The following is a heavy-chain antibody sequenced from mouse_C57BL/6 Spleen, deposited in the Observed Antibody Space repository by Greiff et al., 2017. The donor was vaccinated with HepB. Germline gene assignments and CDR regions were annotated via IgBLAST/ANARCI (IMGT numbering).Heavy chain of an antibody. V-gene: IGHV3-1*01. CDR3: ARDGNYEDWYFDV. J-gene: IGHJ1*03. Sequence: VQLKESGPGMVKPSQSLSLTCTVTGYSITSGYDWHWIRHFPGNNLEWMGYISYSGSTNYNPSLKSRISITHDTSKNHFFLKLNSVTTEDTATYYCARDGNYEDWYFDVWGTGTTVTVSS. CDR1: GYSITSGYD. D-gene: IGHD2-1*01. CDR2: ISYSGST.